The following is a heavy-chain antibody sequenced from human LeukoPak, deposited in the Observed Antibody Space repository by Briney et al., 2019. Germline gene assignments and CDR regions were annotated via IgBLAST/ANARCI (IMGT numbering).Heavy chain of an antibody. D-gene: IGHD3-22*01. V-gene: IGHV4-39*07. Sequence: SETLSLTCTVSGGSISSRSYYWGWIRQPPGKGLEWIGSICNSESTYYNPSLKSRVTISVDTSKNQLSLKVSSVTAADTAVYYCASGEPRYSSRIVVGDNWGQGTLVTVSS. CDR1: GGSISSRSYY. J-gene: IGHJ4*02. CDR3: ASGEPRYSSRIVVGDN. CDR2: ICNSEST.